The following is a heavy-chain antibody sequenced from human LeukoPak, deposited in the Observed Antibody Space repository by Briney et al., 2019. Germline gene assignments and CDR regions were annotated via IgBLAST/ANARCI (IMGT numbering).Heavy chain of an antibody. CDR3: AKDSGVTMALVY. D-gene: IGHD3-10*01. Sequence: GGSLRLSCAASGFTFNNAWMSWVRQAPGKGLEWVAFIRYDGSNKYYADSVKGRFTISRGNSKNTLYLQMNSLRAEDTAVYYCAKDSGVTMALVYWGQGTLVTVSS. CDR1: GFTFNNAW. J-gene: IGHJ4*02. V-gene: IGHV3-30*02. CDR2: IRYDGSNK.